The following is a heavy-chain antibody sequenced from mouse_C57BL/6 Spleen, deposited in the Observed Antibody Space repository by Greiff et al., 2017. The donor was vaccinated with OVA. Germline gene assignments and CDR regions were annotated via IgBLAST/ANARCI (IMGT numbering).Heavy chain of an antibody. Sequence: EVKLVESGGDLVKPGGSLKLSCAASGFTFSSYGMSWVRQTPDKRLEWVATISSGGSYTYYPDSVKGRFTISRDNAKNTLYLQMSSLKSEDTAMYYCASYDYDSGYWGQGTTLTVSS. CDR1: GFTFSSYG. V-gene: IGHV5-6*01. D-gene: IGHD2-4*01. J-gene: IGHJ2*01. CDR3: ASYDYDSGY. CDR2: ISSGGSYT.